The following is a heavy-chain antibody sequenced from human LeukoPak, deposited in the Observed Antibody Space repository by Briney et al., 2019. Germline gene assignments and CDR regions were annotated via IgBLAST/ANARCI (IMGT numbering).Heavy chain of an antibody. CDR2: IKQDESEK. V-gene: IGHV3-7*01. D-gene: IGHD3-10*01. CDR1: GFSFSSYW. CDR3: ARDYRGKDV. Sequence: GGSLRLSCAASGFSFSSYWMSWVRQTPGKGLEWVANIKQDESEKYYVDSVKGRFTISKDNAKNSVYLQMDSLRVEDTAVYYCARDYRGKDVWGRGTTVTVSS. J-gene: IGHJ6*02.